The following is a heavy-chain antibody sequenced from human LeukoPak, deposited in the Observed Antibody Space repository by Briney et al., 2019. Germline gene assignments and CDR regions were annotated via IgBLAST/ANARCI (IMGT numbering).Heavy chain of an antibody. D-gene: IGHD4-17*01. V-gene: IGHV4-34*01. CDR1: GGSFSNYY. Sequence: SETLSLTCAVYGGSFSNYYLSWVRQPPGKGLEWIGEITHHGGTNYNPSLKSRVTISVDTSKNQFSLKLSSVAAADTAVYYCAPIFGDYSDFDSWGQGNLVTVSS. J-gene: IGHJ4*02. CDR2: ITHHGGT. CDR3: APIFGDYSDFDS.